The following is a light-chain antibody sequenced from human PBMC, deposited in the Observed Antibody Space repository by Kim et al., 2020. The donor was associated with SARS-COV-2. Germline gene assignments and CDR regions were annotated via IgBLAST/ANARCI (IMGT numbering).Light chain of an antibody. CDR1: QTIAGNF. CDR2: GAS. V-gene: IGKV3-20*01. CDR3: QQYGNLPPWT. J-gene: IGKJ1*01. Sequence: PGERATLTCRASQTIAGNFLAWYQQKPGQAPRLLIYGASTRATDIPDRFSGSGSGTDFTLTIGRLEPEDFAVYYCQQYGNLPPWTFGQGTKLEI.